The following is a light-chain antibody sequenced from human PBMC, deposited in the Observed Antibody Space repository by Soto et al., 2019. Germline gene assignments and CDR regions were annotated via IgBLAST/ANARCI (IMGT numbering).Light chain of an antibody. CDR3: QQRNRFPRT. Sequence: DLQLTQSPSVLSASVGDRVTITCRASQDIISYLACYKQRPGKDPRFLSHSASTVQSGFPSRFSATGSGTTFPLTISRLQQEDSANYDFQQRNRFPRTFGQGTKG. V-gene: IGKV1-9*01. J-gene: IGKJ1*01. CDR2: SAS. CDR1: QDIISY.